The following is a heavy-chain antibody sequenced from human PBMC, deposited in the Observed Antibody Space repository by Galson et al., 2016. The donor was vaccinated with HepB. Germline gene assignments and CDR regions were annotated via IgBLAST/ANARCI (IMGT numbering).Heavy chain of an antibody. CDR1: GGAFSTFT. CDR2: IIPAFDTA. CDR3: ARDGTSYPDAFHT. J-gene: IGHJ3*02. V-gene: IGHV1-69*13. Sequence: SVKVSCKASGGAFSTFTISWVRQAPGQGLEWMGGIIPAFDTAKSAPRFQGRITITADGSTSTVFMELSRLRSDDTAVYYCARDGTSYPDAFHTWGQGTMVTVSS.